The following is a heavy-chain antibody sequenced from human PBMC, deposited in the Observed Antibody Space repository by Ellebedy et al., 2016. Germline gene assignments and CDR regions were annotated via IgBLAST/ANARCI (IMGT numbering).Heavy chain of an antibody. CDR3: ARGVGSGWFDP. CDR2: IFSDGNT. J-gene: IGHJ5*02. Sequence: GESLKISCAASGFTVSTNYMKWVRQAPGKGLEWVSAIFSDGNTYYADSVKGRFTISRDNSKNTLYLQMNSLRAEDTAVYYCARGVGSGWFDPWGQGNLVTVSS. V-gene: IGHV3-53*01. CDR1: GFTVSTNY. D-gene: IGHD2-15*01.